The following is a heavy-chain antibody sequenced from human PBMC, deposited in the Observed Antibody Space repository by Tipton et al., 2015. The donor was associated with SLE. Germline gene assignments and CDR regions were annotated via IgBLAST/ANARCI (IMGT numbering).Heavy chain of an antibody. CDR2: INHSGST. Sequence: LRLSCAASGFTFSSYGMHWVRQAPGKGLEWVGEINHSGSTNYNPSLKSRVTMSIDTSKNQFSLKLSSVTAADTAVYYCARVRYWGQGTLVTVSS. J-gene: IGHJ4*02. V-gene: IGHV4-34*08. CDR1: GFTFSSYG. D-gene: IGHD2-2*01. CDR3: ARVRY.